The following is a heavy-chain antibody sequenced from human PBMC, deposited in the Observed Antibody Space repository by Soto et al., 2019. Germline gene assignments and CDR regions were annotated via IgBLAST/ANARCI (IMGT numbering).Heavy chain of an antibody. CDR1: GGSIRGGGYS. CDR2: IYHSGST. J-gene: IGHJ4*02. CDR3: GRVPDY. Sequence: QLQLQESGSGLVKPSQTLSLTCAVSGGSIRGGGYSWSWIRQPPGKGLEWTGYIYHSGSTYYNPSIKSRVTITVDRSKKQFSLKVSSVAVADTAVYYCGRVPDYGGQGTLVTVSS. V-gene: IGHV4-30-2*01.